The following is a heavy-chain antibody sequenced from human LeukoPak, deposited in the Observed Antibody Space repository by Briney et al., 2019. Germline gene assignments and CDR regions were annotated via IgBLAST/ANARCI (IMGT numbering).Heavy chain of an antibody. J-gene: IGHJ6*03. CDR2: IYTSGST. CDR3: VRDTALVYDYVWGSYRPHQYYYYYYMDV. CDR1: GVSISSSYSY. D-gene: IGHD3-16*02. V-gene: IGHV4-61*02. Sequence: SETLSLTCTVSGVSISSSYSYWGWIRQPAGKGLEWIGRIYTSGSTNYNPSLKSRVTMSVDTSKNQFPLKLSSVTAADTAVYYCVRDTALVYDYVWGSYRPHQYYYYYYMDVWGKGTTVTISS.